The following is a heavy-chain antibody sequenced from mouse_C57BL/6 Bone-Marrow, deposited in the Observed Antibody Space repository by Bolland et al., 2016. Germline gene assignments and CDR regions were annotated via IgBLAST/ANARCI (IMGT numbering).Heavy chain of an antibody. J-gene: IGHJ3*01. D-gene: IGHD3-2*02. CDR3: AKGSSGAAWFAY. Sequence: PYNGGTSYNQKFKGKATLTDDKSSSTAYMELNSLTSEDSAVYYCAKGSSGAAWFAYWGQGTLV. CDR2: PYNGGT. V-gene: IGHV1-19*01.